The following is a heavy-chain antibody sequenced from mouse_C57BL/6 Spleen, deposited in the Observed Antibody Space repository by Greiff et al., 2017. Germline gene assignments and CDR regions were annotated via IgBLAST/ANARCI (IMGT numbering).Heavy chain of an antibody. D-gene: IGHD1-1*01. Sequence: VQLKESGGDLVKPGGSLKLSCAASGFTFSSYGMSWVRQTPDKRLEWVATISSGGSYTYYPDSVKGRFTFSRDKAKNTLYLQMSSLKSEDTAMYYCARHESSVYAMDYWGQGTSVTVSS. CDR3: ARHESSVYAMDY. V-gene: IGHV5-6*01. CDR2: ISSGGSYT. CDR1: GFTFSSYG. J-gene: IGHJ4*01.